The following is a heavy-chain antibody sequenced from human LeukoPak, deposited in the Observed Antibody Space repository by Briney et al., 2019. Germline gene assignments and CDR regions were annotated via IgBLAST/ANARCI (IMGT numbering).Heavy chain of an antibody. CDR3: ARQKRNSSGWYGDY. CDR1: GGSISSGDYY. Sequence: PSETLSLTCTVSGGSISSGDYYWSWIRQPPGKGLEWIGYIYYSGNTYYNPSLKSRVTISVDTSKNQFSLKPSSVTAADTAVYYCARQKRNSSGWYGDYWGQGTLVTVSS. J-gene: IGHJ4*02. D-gene: IGHD6-19*01. CDR2: IYYSGNT. V-gene: IGHV4-30-4*08.